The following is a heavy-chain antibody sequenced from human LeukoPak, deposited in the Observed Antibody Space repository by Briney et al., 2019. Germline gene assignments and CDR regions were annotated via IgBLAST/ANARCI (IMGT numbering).Heavy chain of an antibody. CDR2: VDPEDGET. V-gene: IGHV1-69-2*01. J-gene: IGHJ4*02. CDR3: AIGTNFDY. CDR1: GYTFTDYY. Sequence: ASVKVSCKVSGYTFTDYYMHWVQQTPGKGLEWMGLVDPEDGETIYAEKFQGRVTITADTSTDIAYMELSSLRSEDTAVYYCAIGTNFDYWGQGTLVTVSS.